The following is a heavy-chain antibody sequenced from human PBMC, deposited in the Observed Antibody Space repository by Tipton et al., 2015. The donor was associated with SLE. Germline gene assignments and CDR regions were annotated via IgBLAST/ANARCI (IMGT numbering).Heavy chain of an antibody. Sequence: TLSLTCAVYGGSFSDYSWSWIRQPPGKGLEWIGEINHSGSTNYNPSLKSRVTISVDTSKIQFSLKLSSVTAADTAVYYCARGGLLEWLSTYYYYYGMDVWGHGTTVTVSS. V-gene: IGHV4-34*01. D-gene: IGHD3-3*01. CDR3: ARGGLLEWLSTYYYYYGMDV. CDR2: INHSGST. CDR1: GGSFSDYS. J-gene: IGHJ6*02.